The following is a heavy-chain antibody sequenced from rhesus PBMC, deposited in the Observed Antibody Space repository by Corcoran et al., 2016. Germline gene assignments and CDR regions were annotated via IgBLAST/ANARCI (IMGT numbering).Heavy chain of an antibody. Sequence: QVQLQESGPGLVKPSETLSLTCAVSGGSISDDYYWSWIRQPPGKGLEWIWYIYGSGGGTNYNPSLKNRVTISIDTSKNQFSLKLSSVTAADTAVYYCARGPYEDDYGYYQSDEGGYFDYWGQGVLVTVSS. CDR2: IYGSGGGT. J-gene: IGHJ4*01. V-gene: IGHV4-106*01. CDR3: ARGPYEDDYGYYQSDEGGYFDY. D-gene: IGHD3-9*01. CDR1: GGSISDDYY.